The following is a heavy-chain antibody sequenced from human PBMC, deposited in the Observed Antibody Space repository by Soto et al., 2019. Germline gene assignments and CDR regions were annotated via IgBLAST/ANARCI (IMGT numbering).Heavy chain of an antibody. D-gene: IGHD6-13*01. Sequence: EVHLVESGGGLVQPGGSLRLSCAASGFTFSSYSLNWVRQAPGKGLEWVSYITSSGTTVYYADSVRGRFTISSDNAKNSLYLQMNSLRDDDTAVYYCARGSSNWAYYFDFWGQGTRVTVSS. CDR2: ITSSGTTV. CDR3: ARGSSNWAYYFDF. J-gene: IGHJ4*02. CDR1: GFTFSSYS. V-gene: IGHV3-48*02.